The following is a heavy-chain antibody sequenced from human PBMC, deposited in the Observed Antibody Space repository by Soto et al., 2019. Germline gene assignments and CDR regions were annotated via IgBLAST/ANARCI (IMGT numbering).Heavy chain of an antibody. V-gene: IGHV3-21*02. Sequence: EVQLVESGGGLVKPGGSLRLSCEDSGFTFSSYTMNWVRRAPGKGLEWVSSISSRSTNTHYADSVRGRFTISRDNAKRSLYLQMNSLSAEDTAVYYCARGPLYDFDYGGQGTLVTVSS. CDR2: ISSRSTNT. D-gene: IGHD2-2*02. J-gene: IGHJ4*02. CDR1: GFTFSSYT. CDR3: ARGPLYDFDY.